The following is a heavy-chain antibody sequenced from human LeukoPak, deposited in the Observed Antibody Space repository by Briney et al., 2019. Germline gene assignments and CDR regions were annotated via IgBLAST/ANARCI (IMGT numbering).Heavy chain of an antibody. J-gene: IGHJ4*02. CDR2: INPNSGGT. Sequence: GASVKVSCKASRYTFTSYDINWVRQAPGQGLEWMGWINPNSGGTNYAQKFQGRVTMTRDTSISTAYMELSRLRSDDTAVYYCATVPESYDSSGGDYWGQGTLVTVSS. CDR3: ATVPESYDSSGGDY. D-gene: IGHD3-22*01. CDR1: RYTFTSYD. V-gene: IGHV1-2*02.